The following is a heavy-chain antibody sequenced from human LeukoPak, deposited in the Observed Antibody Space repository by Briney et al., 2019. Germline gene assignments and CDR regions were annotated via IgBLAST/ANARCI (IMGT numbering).Heavy chain of an antibody. D-gene: IGHD3-10*01. V-gene: IGHV3-30*18. CDR2: ISYDGSNK. Sequence: GGSLRLSCAASGFTFSSYGMHWVRQAPGKGLEWVAVISYDGSNKYHADSVKGRFTISRDNSKNTLYLQMNSLRAEDTAVYYCAKGPWFWEFDRETYYFDYWGQGTLVTVSS. CDR1: GFTFSSYG. J-gene: IGHJ4*02. CDR3: AKGPWFWEFDRETYYFDY.